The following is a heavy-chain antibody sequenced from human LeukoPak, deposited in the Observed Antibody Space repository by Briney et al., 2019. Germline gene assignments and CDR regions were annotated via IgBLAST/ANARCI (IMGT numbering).Heavy chain of an antibody. D-gene: IGHD3-22*01. V-gene: IGHV3-21*01. J-gene: IGHJ6*03. CDR1: GFTFSSYR. CDR2: ISSNSI. Sequence: GGSLRLSCAASGFTFSSYRVNWVRQAPGKGLEWVSCISSNSIYYVDSVKGRFTISRDNTKNSLYLQMNSLRAEDTAVYYCARYYYDTSDYYALYSYYYYIDVWGKGTTVTVSS. CDR3: ARYYYDTSDYYALYSYYYYIDV.